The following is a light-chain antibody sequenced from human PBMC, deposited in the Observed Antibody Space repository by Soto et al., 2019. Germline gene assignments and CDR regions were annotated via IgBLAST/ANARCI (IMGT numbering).Light chain of an antibody. Sequence: DIQMTQSPSTLSASVGDRVTITCRASQSISSWLAWYQQKPGKAPKLLIYKASGLESGVPSRFSGSGSGTDFTLTISSLQPDDFATYYCQQYNSYSPLNCGGGNKGDIK. CDR3: QQYNSYSPLN. CDR1: QSISSW. J-gene: IGKJ4*01. V-gene: IGKV1-5*03. CDR2: KAS.